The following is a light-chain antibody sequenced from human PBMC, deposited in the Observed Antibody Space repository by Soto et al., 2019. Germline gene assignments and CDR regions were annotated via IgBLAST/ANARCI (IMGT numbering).Light chain of an antibody. CDR1: QSVGNNY. Sequence: EVVLTQSPGTLSLSPGERATLSCRASQSVGNNYLAWYQQKPGQTPRLLIYGASSRATGIPDRFSGSGSGTDFTLTITRLEPEDSAVYYCQQYGGSPLVTFGGGTKGEIK. J-gene: IGKJ4*01. V-gene: IGKV3-20*01. CDR3: QQYGGSPLVT. CDR2: GAS.